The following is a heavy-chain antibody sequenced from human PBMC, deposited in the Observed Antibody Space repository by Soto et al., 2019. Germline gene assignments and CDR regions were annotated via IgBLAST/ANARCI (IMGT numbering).Heavy chain of an antibody. Sequence: GGSLRLSCSASGFTFSSYAMHWVRQAPGKGLEYVSVISSNGGSTYYADSVKGRFTISRDNSKNTLYLQMSSLRAEDTAVYYCVKDGGRVTPYYYYGMDVRGQGTTVTVSS. CDR3: VKDGGRVTPYYYYGMDV. CDR1: GFTFSSYA. J-gene: IGHJ6*02. V-gene: IGHV3-64D*06. D-gene: IGHD2-15*01. CDR2: ISSNGGST.